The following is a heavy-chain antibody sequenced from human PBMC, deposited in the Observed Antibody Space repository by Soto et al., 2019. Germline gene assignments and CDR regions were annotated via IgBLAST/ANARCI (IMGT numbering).Heavy chain of an antibody. V-gene: IGHV1-46*03. CDR2: INPAGDTT. J-gene: IGHJ4*02. CDR1: GFTVTNYY. Sequence: QVQLVQSGAEVKKPGPSVKVSCKASGFTVTNYYMHWLRLAPGQGPEWMGLINPAGDTTSFAPKFPGRVTVTRHTSTSTIYMEMRGLRSDDSAFYYCARDRTGAAYFDYWGQGTLVTVS. CDR3: ARDRTGAAYFDY. D-gene: IGHD1-26*01.